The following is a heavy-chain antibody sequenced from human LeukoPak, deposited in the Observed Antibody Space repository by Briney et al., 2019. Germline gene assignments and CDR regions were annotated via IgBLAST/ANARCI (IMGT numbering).Heavy chain of an antibody. CDR1: GGSINSGGYY. CDR3: ARRLGGDVNDGFDI. V-gene: IGHV4-31*03. Sequence: PSQTLSLTCTVSGGSINSGGYYWTWIRHHPGRGLEWIGYIIYSGNTNYNASLKSRVTISVDTSKNQFSLKLSSVTAADTAVYYCARRLGGDVNDGFDIWGQGTMVTVSS. D-gene: IGHD2-21*01. J-gene: IGHJ3*02. CDR2: IIYSGNT.